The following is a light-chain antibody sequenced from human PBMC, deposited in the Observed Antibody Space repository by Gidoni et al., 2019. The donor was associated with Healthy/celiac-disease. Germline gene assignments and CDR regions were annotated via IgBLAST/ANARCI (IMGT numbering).Light chain of an antibody. J-gene: IGLJ2*01. V-gene: IGLV2-14*03. CDR1: SSDVGGYNY. CDR3: SSYTSSSLV. CDR2: AVS. Sequence: QSARTQPASVSGSPGQSITISCTGTSSDVGGYNYVSWYQQHPGKAPKLMIYAVSNRPSGVSNRFSGSKSGNTASLTISWLQAEDEADYYCSSYTSSSLVFGGGTKLTVL.